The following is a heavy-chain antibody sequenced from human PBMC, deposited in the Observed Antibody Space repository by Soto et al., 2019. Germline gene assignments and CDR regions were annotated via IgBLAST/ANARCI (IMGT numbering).Heavy chain of an antibody. CDR1: GFTFSNAW. J-gene: IGHJ1*01. V-gene: IGHV3-15*07. CDR2: IKSKTDGGTT. D-gene: IGHD3-22*01. Sequence: GGSLRLSCAASGFTFSNAWMNWVRQAPGKGLEWVGRIKSKTDGGTTDYAAPVKGRFTISRDDSKNTLYLHMNSLKSEDTAVYYCTTEDYYDSSDSYSEYFQHWGQGTLVTVSS. CDR3: TTEDYYDSSDSYSEYFQH.